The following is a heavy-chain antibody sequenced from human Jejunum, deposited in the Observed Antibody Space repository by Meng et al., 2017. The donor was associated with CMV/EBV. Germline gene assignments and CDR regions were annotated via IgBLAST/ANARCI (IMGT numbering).Heavy chain of an antibody. CDR2: ISWNGGPI. J-gene: IGHJ6*02. CDR3: SKDVKAYCSGGGCYGTFMDH. CDR1: FA. Sequence: FAMPWVRLVPGTGLDWVAGISWNGGPIGPADPVRGRFTISRDNIKNSLYLQMNSLRSEDTALYYCSKDVKAYCSGGGCYGTFMDHWGHGTAVTVSS. D-gene: IGHD2-15*01. V-gene: IGHV3-9*01.